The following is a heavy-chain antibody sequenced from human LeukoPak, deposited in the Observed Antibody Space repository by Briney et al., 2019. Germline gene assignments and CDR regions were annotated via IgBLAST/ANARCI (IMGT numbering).Heavy chain of an antibody. V-gene: IGHV4-39*01. CDR2: IYYSGTT. Sequence: SETLSLTCTVSGDSISSSNYYWGWIRQPPGKGLEWIGSIYYSGTTYYSSSLKSRVTISIDTSKNQFSLKLSSVTATDTAVYYCARPLYCTGTNCLDYWGQGTLVTVSS. J-gene: IGHJ4*02. D-gene: IGHD2-2*01. CDR3: ARPLYCTGTNCLDY. CDR1: GDSISSSNYY.